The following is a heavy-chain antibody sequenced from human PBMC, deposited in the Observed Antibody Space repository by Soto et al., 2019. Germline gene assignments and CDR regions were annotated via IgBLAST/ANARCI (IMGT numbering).Heavy chain of an antibody. CDR3: ARVRFTCYYTPDYYYMDV. CDR2: INAGNGNT. J-gene: IGHJ6*03. CDR1: GYTFTSYA. V-gene: IGHV1-3*01. D-gene: IGHD3-9*01. Sequence: ASVKVSCKASGYTFTSYAMHWVRQAPGQRLEWMGWINAGNGNTKYSQKFQGRVTITRDTSASTAYMELSSLRSEDTAVYYCARVRFTCYYTPDYYYMDVWCTGTTVTVSS.